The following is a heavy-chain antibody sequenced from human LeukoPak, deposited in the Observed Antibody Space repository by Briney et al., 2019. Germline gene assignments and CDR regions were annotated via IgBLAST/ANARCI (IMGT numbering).Heavy chain of an antibody. CDR3: ARVRIAARPYDAFDI. D-gene: IGHD6-6*01. J-gene: IGHJ3*02. Sequence: GGSLRLSCAASGFTFSSYWMHWVRQAPGKGLEWVSSISSSSSYIYYADSVKGRFTISRDNAKNSLYLQMNSLRAEDTAVYYCARVRIAARPYDAFDIWGQGTMVTVSS. V-gene: IGHV3-21*01. CDR1: GFTFSSYW. CDR2: ISSSSSYI.